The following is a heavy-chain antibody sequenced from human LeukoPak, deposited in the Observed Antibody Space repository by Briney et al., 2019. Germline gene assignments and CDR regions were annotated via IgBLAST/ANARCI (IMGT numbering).Heavy chain of an antibody. CDR2: ISSSGSTI. Sequence: TGGSLRLSCAASGFTFSDYYMSWIRQAPGKGLEWVSYISSSGSTIYYVDSVKGRFTISRDNAKNSLYLQMNSLRAEDTAVYYCARDGDPRYALPAFDIWGQGTMVTVSS. D-gene: IGHD7-27*01. CDR1: GFTFSDYY. J-gene: IGHJ3*02. CDR3: ARDGDPRYALPAFDI. V-gene: IGHV3-11*01.